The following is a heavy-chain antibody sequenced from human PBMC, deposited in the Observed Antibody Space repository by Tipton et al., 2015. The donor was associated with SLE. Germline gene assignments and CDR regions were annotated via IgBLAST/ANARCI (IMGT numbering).Heavy chain of an antibody. D-gene: IGHD5-12*01. V-gene: IGHV3-30*04. CDR1: GFNFSNYA. CDR2: ILYDGSNE. CDR3: ARDNYYSGYDY. J-gene: IGHJ4*02. Sequence: SLRLSCTASGFNFSNYAMHWVRQVPGKGLEWVAMILYDGSNEYYVDSVKGRFTISRDNSKSTLYLQMNSLRVEDTAVYYCARDNYYSGYDYWGQGTLVTVSS.